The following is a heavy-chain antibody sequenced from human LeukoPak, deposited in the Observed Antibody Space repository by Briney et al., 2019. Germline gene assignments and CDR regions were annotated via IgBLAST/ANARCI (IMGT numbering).Heavy chain of an antibody. Sequence: QSGGSLRLSCAASGFTFSSYAMSWVRQAPGKGLEWVSAISGSGGSTYYADSVKGRFTISRDNSKNTLYLQMNSLRAEDTAVYYCAKDQRRYSSSWYYFDYWGQGTLVTVSS. V-gene: IGHV3-23*01. J-gene: IGHJ4*02. D-gene: IGHD6-13*01. CDR2: ISGSGGST. CDR1: GFTFSSYA. CDR3: AKDQRRYSSSWYYFDY.